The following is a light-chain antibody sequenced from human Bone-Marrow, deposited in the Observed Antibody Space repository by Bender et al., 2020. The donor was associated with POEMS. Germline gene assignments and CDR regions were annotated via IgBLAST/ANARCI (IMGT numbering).Light chain of an antibody. J-gene: IGLJ3*02. V-gene: IGLV2-14*03. CDR3: STYTGSTTWV. CDR2: DVS. Sequence: QSALTQPRSVSGSPGQSVTISCTGTSSDVGGYNYVSWYQQHPGKAPKLMIYDVSDRPSGVSNRFSGSKSGDTASLTISGLQAEDEAYYYCSTYTGSTTWVFGGGTKLTVL. CDR1: SSDVGGYNY.